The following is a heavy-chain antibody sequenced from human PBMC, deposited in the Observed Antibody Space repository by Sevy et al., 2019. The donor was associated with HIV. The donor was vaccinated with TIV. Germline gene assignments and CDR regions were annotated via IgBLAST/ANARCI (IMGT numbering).Heavy chain of an antibody. D-gene: IGHD5-18*01. Sequence: GGSLRLSCAASGFTFSSYWMSWVRQAPGKGLEWVATMKQDGSEKDYVDSVKGRFTISRDNAKHSLYLQMNSLGAEDTAVYYCVREGLGGFSYSLDCWGQGTLVTVSS. J-gene: IGHJ4*02. CDR3: VREGLGGFSYSLDC. CDR1: GFTFSSYW. V-gene: IGHV3-7*01. CDR2: MKQDGSEK.